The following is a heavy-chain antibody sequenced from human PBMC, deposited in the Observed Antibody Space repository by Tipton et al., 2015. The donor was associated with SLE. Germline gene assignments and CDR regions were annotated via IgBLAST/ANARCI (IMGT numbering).Heavy chain of an antibody. CDR2: IYTNENT. Sequence: TLSLTCTVSGGSISSYYWSWIRQPAGGGLEWIGRIYTNENTNYNPSLKSRVTMSVDTSKNHFSLKLISVTAADTAVYYCAAEGTTSWISPYYHFDLWGRGTLVTVS. CDR1: GGSISSYY. D-gene: IGHD1/OR15-1a*01. V-gene: IGHV4-4*07. CDR3: AAEGTTSWISPYYHFDL. J-gene: IGHJ2*01.